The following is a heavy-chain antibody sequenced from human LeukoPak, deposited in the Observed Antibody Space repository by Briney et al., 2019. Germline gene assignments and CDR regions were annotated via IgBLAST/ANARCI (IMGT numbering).Heavy chain of an antibody. CDR3: ARDGGGDSYGLHFDY. Sequence: GGSLRLSCAASGFTFSSYAMHWVRQAPGKGLEWVAVISYDGSNKYYADSVKGRFTISRDNSKNTLYLQMNSLRAEDTAVYYCARDGGGDSYGLHFDYWGQGTLVTVSS. CDR1: GFTFSSYA. D-gene: IGHD5-18*01. J-gene: IGHJ4*02. CDR2: ISYDGSNK. V-gene: IGHV3-30-3*01.